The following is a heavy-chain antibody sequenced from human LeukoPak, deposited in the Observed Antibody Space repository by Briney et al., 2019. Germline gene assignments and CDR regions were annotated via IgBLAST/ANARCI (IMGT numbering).Heavy chain of an antibody. D-gene: IGHD6-13*01. Sequence: SETLSLTRTVSGGSISSYYWSWIRQPPGKGLEWIGYIYYSGSTNYNPSLKSRVTISVDTSKNQFSLKLSSVTAADTAVYYCAREAAAGTDYWGQGTLVTVSS. J-gene: IGHJ4*02. CDR3: AREAAAGTDY. CDR1: GGSISSYY. CDR2: IYYSGST. V-gene: IGHV4-59*01.